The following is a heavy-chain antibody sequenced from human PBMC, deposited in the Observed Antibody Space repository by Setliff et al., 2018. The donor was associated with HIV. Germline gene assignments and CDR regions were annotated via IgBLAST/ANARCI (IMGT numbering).Heavy chain of an antibody. Sequence: GASVKVSCKASGYTFTSHTIHWVRQAPGQGLEWMGWINTGNGNTKYSQKFQDRVTITRDTSASTGYMEVNSLRPEDTAVYYCARDRIPKRGYIYREPDFDSWGQGTLVTVSS. V-gene: IGHV1-3*04. CDR3: ARDRIPKRGYIYREPDFDS. J-gene: IGHJ4*02. CDR1: GYTFTSHT. D-gene: IGHD3-22*01. CDR2: INTGNGNT.